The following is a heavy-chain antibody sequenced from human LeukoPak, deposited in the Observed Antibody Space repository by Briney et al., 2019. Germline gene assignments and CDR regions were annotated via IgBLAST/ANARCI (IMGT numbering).Heavy chain of an antibody. Sequence: ASVKVSCKASGYTFTSYDINWVRQATGQGLEWMGWMNPNSGNTGYAQKFQGRVTITRNTSISTAYMELSSLRSEDTAVYYYARHGYDFWSGYSVFDYWGQGTLVTVSS. D-gene: IGHD3-3*01. V-gene: IGHV1-8*03. J-gene: IGHJ4*02. CDR2: MNPNSGNT. CDR3: ARHGYDFWSGYSVFDY. CDR1: GYTFTSYD.